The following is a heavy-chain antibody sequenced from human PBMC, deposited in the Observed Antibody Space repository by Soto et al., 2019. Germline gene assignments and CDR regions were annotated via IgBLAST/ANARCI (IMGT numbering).Heavy chain of an antibody. Sequence: QVQPQQWGAGLLKPSETLSLTCAVYGGSFSGYYWSWIRQPPGKGLEWIGEINHSGSTNYNPSLKSRVTISVDTSKNQFSLKLSSVTAADTAVYYCATRPTYYDFWSGQTYDAFDIWGQGTMVTVSS. CDR2: INHSGST. D-gene: IGHD3-3*01. V-gene: IGHV4-34*01. CDR1: GGSFSGYY. CDR3: ATRPTYYDFWSGQTYDAFDI. J-gene: IGHJ3*02.